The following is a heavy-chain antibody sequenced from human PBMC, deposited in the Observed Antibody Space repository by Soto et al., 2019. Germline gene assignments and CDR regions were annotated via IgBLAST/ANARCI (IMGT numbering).Heavy chain of an antibody. CDR1: GFTFSSYG. CDR2: ISFDGNNE. V-gene: IGHV3-30*18. J-gene: IGHJ4*02. CDR3: AKTADCAIWACFCEFAVSYYLDS. D-gene: IGHD2-21*01. Sequence: QVQLVQSGGGVVQPGRSLRLSCAGSGFTFSSYGMHWVRQAPGKGLEWVAVISFDGNNEFYADSVKGRFTISRDNSNNTLYLQRNTLRAEDSAGYYGAKTADCAIWACFCEFAVSYYLDSCGQGTLVTVAA.